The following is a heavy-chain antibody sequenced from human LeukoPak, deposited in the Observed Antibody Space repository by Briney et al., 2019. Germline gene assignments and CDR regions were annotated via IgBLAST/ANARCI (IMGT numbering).Heavy chain of an antibody. CDR1: GFTYIIYW. D-gene: IGHD6-19*01. CDR3: ARTSSGCGFDF. J-gene: IGHJ4*02. V-gene: IGHV3-7*05. CDR2: MKYVVSEM. Sequence: PGGSLRLSCADSGFTYIIYWMNCVRQPPGEGLQWVATMKYVVSEMFSVDSVKGRFTISRDNTKTSLCLQMKSLRDEDTALYYTARTSSGCGFDFWGQGALVTVSS.